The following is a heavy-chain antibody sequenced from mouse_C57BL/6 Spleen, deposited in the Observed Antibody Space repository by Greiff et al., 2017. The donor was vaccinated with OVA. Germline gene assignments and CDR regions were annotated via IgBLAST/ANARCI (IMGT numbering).Heavy chain of an antibody. J-gene: IGHJ2*01. CDR2: IYPRSGNT. CDR1: GYTFTSYG. D-gene: IGHD1-1*01. Sequence: QVQLQQSGAELARPGASVKLSCKASGYTFTSYGISWVKQRTGQGLEWIGEIYPRSGNTYYNEKFKGKATLTADKSSSTAYMELRSLTSEDSAVYFCARETTTTVVAQGLDYWGKGTTLTVSS. CDR3: ARETTTTVVAQGLDY. V-gene: IGHV1-81*01.